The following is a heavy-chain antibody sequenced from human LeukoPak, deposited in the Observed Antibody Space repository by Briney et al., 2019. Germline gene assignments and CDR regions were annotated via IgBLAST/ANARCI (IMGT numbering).Heavy chain of an antibody. J-gene: IGHJ4*02. CDR2: IKSRTDGGTT. D-gene: IGHD5-24*01. CDR3: ATEFYSNGYNF. CDR1: GFTFSSAW. V-gene: IGHV3-15*01. Sequence: TGGSLRLSCPGSGFTFSSAWMTWVRQIPGKGLEWVGHIKSRTDGGTTDYAAPVEGGFTIPRDDSKNTVYLQMNSLKTEDSAVYFCATEFYSNGYNFWGQGTLVIVSS.